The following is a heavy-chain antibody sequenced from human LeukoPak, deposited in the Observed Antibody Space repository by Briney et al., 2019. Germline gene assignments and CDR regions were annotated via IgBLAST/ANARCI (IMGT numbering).Heavy chain of an antibody. D-gene: IGHD6-19*01. CDR3: ATIGYSSGWADY. CDR1: GFTFSSYS. J-gene: IGHJ4*02. Sequence: PGGSLRLSCAASGFTFSSYSMNWVRLAPGKGLEGVSSISSSSSYIYYADSVKGRFTISRDNAKNSLYLQMNSLRAEDTAVYYCATIGYSSGWADYWGQGTLVTVSS. V-gene: IGHV3-21*01. CDR2: ISSSSSYI.